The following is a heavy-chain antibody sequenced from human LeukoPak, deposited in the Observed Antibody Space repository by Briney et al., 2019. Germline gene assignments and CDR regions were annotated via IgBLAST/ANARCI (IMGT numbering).Heavy chain of an antibody. CDR3: AKRGPGSPESGKYYFDY. CDR1: GFTFSTYG. D-gene: IGHD3-10*01. J-gene: IGHJ4*02. CDR2: ISGSAART. Sequence: GGSLRLSCAASGFTFSTYGMTWVRQAPGRGLEWVSAISGSAARTFYADSVKGRLTISRDNSKNTLSLQMNSLRAEDTAVYYCAKRGPGSPESGKYYFDYWGQGTLVTVSS. V-gene: IGHV3-23*01.